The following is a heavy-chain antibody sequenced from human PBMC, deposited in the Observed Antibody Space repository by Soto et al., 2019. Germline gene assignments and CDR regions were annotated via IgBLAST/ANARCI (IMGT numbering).Heavy chain of an antibody. CDR1: GGSISSYY. J-gene: IGHJ4*02. CDR3: ARRRGVYGDYGAIDY. D-gene: IGHD4-17*01. Sequence: SETLSLTCTVSGGSISSYYWSWIRQPPGKGLEWIGYIYYSGSTNYNPSLKSRVTISVDTSKNQFSLKLSSVTAADTAVYYCARRRGVYGDYGAIDYWGQGTLVTVSS. V-gene: IGHV4-59*08. CDR2: IYYSGST.